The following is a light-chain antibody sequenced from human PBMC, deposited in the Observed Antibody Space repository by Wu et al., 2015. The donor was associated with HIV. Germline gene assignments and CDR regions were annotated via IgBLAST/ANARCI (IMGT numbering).Light chain of an antibody. CDR1: QNVNVY. V-gene: IGKV3-11*01. CDR2: NAF. CDR3: QQANSFPFT. Sequence: EIVLTQSPVTLSLSPGERATLSCRASQNVNVYLAWFQQKPGQSPRLLIYNAFTRASGVPARFSGSGSGTDFTLTISGLEPEDFATYYCQQANSFPFTFGPGTKVDIK. J-gene: IGKJ3*01.